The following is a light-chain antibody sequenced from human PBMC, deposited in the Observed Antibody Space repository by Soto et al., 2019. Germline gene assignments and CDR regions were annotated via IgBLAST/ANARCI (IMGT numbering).Light chain of an antibody. J-gene: IGKJ5*01. Sequence: EVVLTQSRGTLSLSPGERATLSCRASQTVSSYLAWYQQKPGQAPRLLIYDASNRATGIPARFSGSGYGTDFTLTISSLETEDFAVYYCQQRSNWPVTFGQGTRLEIK. V-gene: IGKV3-11*01. CDR3: QQRSNWPVT. CDR1: QTVSSY. CDR2: DAS.